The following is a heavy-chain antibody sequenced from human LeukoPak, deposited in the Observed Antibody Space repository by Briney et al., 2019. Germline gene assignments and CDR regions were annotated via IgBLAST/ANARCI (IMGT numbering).Heavy chain of an antibody. V-gene: IGHV4-4*07. CDR2: IFSSGST. CDR3: ARLRPGGAFDI. D-gene: IGHD3-16*01. Sequence: PSETLSLTCTVSGGSINNHYWSWIRQPDGKGLEWIGRIFSSGSTNYNPSLKSRVTISVDPSKNQFSLKLSSVTAADTAVYYCARLRPGGAFDIWGQGTMVTVSS. CDR1: GGSINNHY. J-gene: IGHJ3*02.